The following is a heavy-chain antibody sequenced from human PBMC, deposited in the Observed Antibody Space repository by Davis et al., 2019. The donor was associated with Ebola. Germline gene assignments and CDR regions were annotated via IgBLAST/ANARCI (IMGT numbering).Heavy chain of an antibody. CDR3: AKDRVRGVMGYFDY. Sequence: GGSLRLSCAASGFTFSDYYMSWIRQAPGKGLEWVSYISSSGSTIYYADSVKGRFTISRDNSKNTLYLQMNSLRAEDTAVYYCAKDRVRGVMGYFDYWGQGTLVTVSS. D-gene: IGHD3-10*01. CDR1: GFTFSDYY. J-gene: IGHJ4*02. V-gene: IGHV3-11*04. CDR2: ISSSGSTI.